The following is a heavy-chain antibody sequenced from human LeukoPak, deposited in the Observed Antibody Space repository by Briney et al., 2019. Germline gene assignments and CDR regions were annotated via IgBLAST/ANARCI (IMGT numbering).Heavy chain of an antibody. CDR1: GFTFSSYS. CDR3: AKEYGVVPAAQYGTGFDY. Sequence: GGSLRLSCAASGFTFSSYSMNWVRQAPGQGLEWVSSISSSSSYIYYADSVKGRFTISRDNSKNTLYLQMNSLRAEDTAVYYCAKEYGVVPAAQYGTGFDYWGQGTLVTVSS. V-gene: IGHV3-21*04. J-gene: IGHJ4*02. CDR2: ISSSSSYI. D-gene: IGHD2-2*01.